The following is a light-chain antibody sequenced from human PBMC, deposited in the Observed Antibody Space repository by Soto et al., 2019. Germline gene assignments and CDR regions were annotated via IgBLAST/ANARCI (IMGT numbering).Light chain of an antibody. CDR1: QSVSSY. CDR3: QQRSDWPPEVT. V-gene: IGKV3-11*01. Sequence: EIVLTQSPATLSLSPGERATLSCRASQSVSSYLAWYQQKPGQAPRLLIYDASNRATGIPARFSGSGSGTDFTLTISRLEPEDFAVYYCQQRSDWPPEVTFGGGTKVEI. J-gene: IGKJ4*01. CDR2: DAS.